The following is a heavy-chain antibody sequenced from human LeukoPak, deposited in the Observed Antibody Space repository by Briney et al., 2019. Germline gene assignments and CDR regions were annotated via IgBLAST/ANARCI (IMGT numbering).Heavy chain of an antibody. CDR3: AKEPYSGSQLLDY. D-gene: IGHD1-26*01. CDR1: GFTFSSRA. J-gene: IGHJ4*02. CDR2: ISTSGGST. Sequence: HPGGSLRLSCAASGFTFSSRAMSWVRQAPGKGLEWVSAISTSGGSTYYADSVKGRFTISRDNSKNTLYLQMNSLRAEDTAVYYCAKEPYSGSQLLDYWGQGTLVTVSS. V-gene: IGHV3-23*01.